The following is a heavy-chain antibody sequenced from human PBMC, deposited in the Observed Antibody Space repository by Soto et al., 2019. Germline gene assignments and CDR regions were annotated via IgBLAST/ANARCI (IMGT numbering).Heavy chain of an antibody. Sequence: EVQLVESGGGLVQPGGSLRLSCTASGFTFSNYWMSWVRQAPGEGLEWVANMHQDGSERYYVDSVKGRFTISRDNAKNSLYLQVSSLRAEDTAIYYCTRDRSGTMLFWGQGTLVTVSS. CDR3: TRDRSGTMLF. CDR1: GFTFSNYW. D-gene: IGHD1-7*01. CDR2: MHQDGSER. J-gene: IGHJ4*02. V-gene: IGHV3-7*01.